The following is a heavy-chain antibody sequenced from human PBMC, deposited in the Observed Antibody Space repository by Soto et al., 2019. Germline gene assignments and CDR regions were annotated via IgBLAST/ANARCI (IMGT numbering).Heavy chain of an antibody. D-gene: IGHD5-18*01. CDR1: GFTFSSYG. Sequence: ESGGGVVQPGRSLRLSCAASGFTFSSYGMHWVRQAPGKGLEWVAVISYDGSNKYYADSVKGRFTISRDNSKNTLYLQMNSLRAEDTAVYYCAKSRIQLWSKSVYFDYWGQGTLVTVSS. CDR2: ISYDGSNK. J-gene: IGHJ4*02. CDR3: AKSRIQLWSKSVYFDY. V-gene: IGHV3-30*18.